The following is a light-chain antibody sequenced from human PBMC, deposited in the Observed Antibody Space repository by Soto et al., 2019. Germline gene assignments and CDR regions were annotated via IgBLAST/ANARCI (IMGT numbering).Light chain of an antibody. CDR3: CSYAGSSTLV. Sequence: QSALTQPASVSGSPGQSITISCTGTSSDVRSYNLVSWYQQHPGKAPKLMIYEGSKRPSGVSNRFSGSKSGNTASLTISGLQAEDEADYYCCSYAGSSTLVFGTGTKVTVL. CDR1: SSDVRSYNL. CDR2: EGS. J-gene: IGLJ1*01. V-gene: IGLV2-23*01.